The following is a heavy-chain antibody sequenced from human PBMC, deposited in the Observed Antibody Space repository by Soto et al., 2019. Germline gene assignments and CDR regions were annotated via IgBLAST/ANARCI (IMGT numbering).Heavy chain of an antibody. CDR3: ARDLVVAASRRLDY. D-gene: IGHD2-15*01. CDR1: GYTFTSYG. Sequence: ASVKVSCKASGYTFTSYGISWVRQAPGQGLEWMGWISAYNGNTNYAQKFQGRVTMTRDTSTSTVYMELSSLRSEDTAVYYCARDLVVAASRRLDYWGQGTLVTVSS. CDR2: ISAYNGNT. V-gene: IGHV1-18*01. J-gene: IGHJ4*02.